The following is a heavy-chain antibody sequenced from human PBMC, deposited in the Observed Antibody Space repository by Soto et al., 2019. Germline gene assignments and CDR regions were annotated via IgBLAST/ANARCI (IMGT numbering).Heavy chain of an antibody. V-gene: IGHV4-30-4*01. CDR1: GGSISSGDYY. D-gene: IGHD3-3*01. CDR2: IYYSGST. CDR3: ARDLDFGVIIELIDAFDI. Sequence: SETLSLTCTVSGGSISSGDYYWSWIRQPPGKGLEWIGYIYYSGSTYYNPSLKSRVTISVDTSKNQFSLKLSSVTAADTAVYYCARDLDFGVIIELIDAFDIWGQGTMVTVSS. J-gene: IGHJ3*02.